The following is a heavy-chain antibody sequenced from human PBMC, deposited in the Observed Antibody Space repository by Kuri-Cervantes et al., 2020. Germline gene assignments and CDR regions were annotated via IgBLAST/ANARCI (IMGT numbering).Heavy chain of an antibody. J-gene: IGHJ6*02. Sequence: GGSLRLSCAASGFTFDDYAMHWVRQAPGKGLEWVSLISWDGGSTYYADSVKGRFTISRDNSKNSLYLQMNSLRAEDTALYYCAKDIGGDSGSYSRYYYCGMDVWGQGTTVTVSS. CDR1: GFTFDDYA. D-gene: IGHD1-26*01. V-gene: IGHV3-43D*03. CDR3: AKDIGGDSGSYSRYYYCGMDV. CDR2: ISWDGGST.